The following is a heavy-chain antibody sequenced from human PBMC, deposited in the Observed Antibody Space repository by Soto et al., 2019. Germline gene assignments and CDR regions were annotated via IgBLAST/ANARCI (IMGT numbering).Heavy chain of an antibody. D-gene: IGHD5-12*01. J-gene: IGHJ3*02. CDR3: ARDGYIDAFEI. Sequence: EVQLVESGGGLVKPGGSLRLSCVASGFTFSSYSMNWVRQAPGKGLEWVSSISSSSSYIYYADSVKGRLTISRDNAKNSRYLQMNSLRAEDTAVYYCARDGYIDAFEIWCQGKMVTASS. CDR2: ISSSSSYI. CDR1: GFTFSSYS. V-gene: IGHV3-21*01.